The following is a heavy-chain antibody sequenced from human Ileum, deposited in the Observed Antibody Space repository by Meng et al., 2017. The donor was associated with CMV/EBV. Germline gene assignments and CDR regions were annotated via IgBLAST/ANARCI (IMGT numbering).Heavy chain of an antibody. CDR2: ISYNRSKT. D-gene: IGHD5-18*01. CDR3: AGDPGGYGYGLFDY. Sequence: SRFTFRGQAVHWVRQSPGKELEWMSVISYNRSKTYFAESVKGPFTISKDNSKIALFLQMNDLRAADTAVYYYAGDPGGYGYGLFDYWGLGTLVTVSS. V-gene: IGHV3-30-3*01. J-gene: IGHJ4*02. CDR1: RFTFRGQA.